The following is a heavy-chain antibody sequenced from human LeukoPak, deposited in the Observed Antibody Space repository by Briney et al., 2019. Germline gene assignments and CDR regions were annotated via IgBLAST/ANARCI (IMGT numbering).Heavy chain of an antibody. CDR2: IYPGDSDT. CDR1: GYSFTSYW. J-gene: IGHJ4*02. D-gene: IGHD3-10*01. CDR3: ARFLVTAGNYFDY. V-gene: IGHV5-51*01. Sequence: GESLKISCKGSGYSFTSYWIGWVRQMPGKGLEWMGIIYPGDSDTRYSPSFQGQVTISADKSISTAYLQWSSLKASDTAIYYCARFLVTAGNYFDYWGQGTLVTVSS.